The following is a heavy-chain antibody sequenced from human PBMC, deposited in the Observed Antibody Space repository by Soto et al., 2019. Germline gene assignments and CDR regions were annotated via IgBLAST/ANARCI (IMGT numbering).Heavy chain of an antibody. Sequence: SETLSLTYTVSGGSISSYYWSWIRQPPGKGLEWIGYIYYSGSTNYNPSLKSRVTISVDTSKNQFSLKLSSVTAADTAVYYCARSHRDSGYDLYYMDVWGKGTTVTVSS. J-gene: IGHJ6*03. CDR1: GGSISSYY. V-gene: IGHV4-59*08. D-gene: IGHD5-12*01. CDR2: IYYSGST. CDR3: ARSHRDSGYDLYYMDV.